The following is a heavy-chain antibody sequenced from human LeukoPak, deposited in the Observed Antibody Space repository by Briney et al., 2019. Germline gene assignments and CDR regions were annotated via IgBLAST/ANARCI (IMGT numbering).Heavy chain of an antibody. D-gene: IGHD2-15*01. CDR1: GFTFSSYA. J-gene: IGHJ4*02. CDR3: AKDLGYCSGGSCLRFDY. V-gene: IGHV3-23*01. CDR2: ISGSGGST. Sequence: GGSLRLSCAASGFTFSSYAMSWVRQAPGKGLEWASAISGSGGSTYYADSVKGRFTISRDNSKNTLYLQMNSLRAEDTAVYYCAKDLGYCSGGSCLRFDYWGQGTLVTVSS.